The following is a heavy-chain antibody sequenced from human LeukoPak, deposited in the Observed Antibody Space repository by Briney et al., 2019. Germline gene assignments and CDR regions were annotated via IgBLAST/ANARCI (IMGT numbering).Heavy chain of an antibody. D-gene: IGHD1-26*01. CDR1: GYTFTSYG. CDR3: ARDPQQLVGATGGGFNF. Sequence: ASVKASCKASGYTFTSYGISWVRQAPGQGLEWMGWISAYNGNTNYAQKLQGRVTMTTDTSTSTAYMELRSLRSDDTAVYYCARDPQQLVGATGGGFNFWGQGTLVTVSS. J-gene: IGHJ4*02. V-gene: IGHV1-18*01. CDR2: ISAYNGNT.